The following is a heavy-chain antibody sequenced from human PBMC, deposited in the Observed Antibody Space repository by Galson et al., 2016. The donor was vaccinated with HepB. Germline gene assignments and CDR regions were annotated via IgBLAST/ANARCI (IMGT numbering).Heavy chain of an antibody. CDR1: GFTFDDFG. CDR2: IKWNGDYT. J-gene: IGHJ4*02. V-gene: IGHV3-20*04. Sequence: SLRLSCAASGFTFDDFGMSWVRQAPGKGLECVSGIKWNGDYTDYADSVKGRFTISRDNARNSLYLQMSSLSPEDTAFYYCARLAPLATTGRYYFDYWGQGTLVTVSS. CDR3: ARLAPLATTGRYYFDY. D-gene: IGHD4-11*01.